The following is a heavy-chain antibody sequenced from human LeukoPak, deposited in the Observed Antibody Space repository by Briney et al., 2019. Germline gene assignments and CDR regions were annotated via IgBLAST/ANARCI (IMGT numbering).Heavy chain of an antibody. J-gene: IGHJ5*02. D-gene: IGHD3-3*01. CDR1: GGSTFSFS. CDR3: ARDGGPNFNCFDL. CDR2: IYYSGST. V-gene: IGHV4-59*01. Sequence: SETLSLTSTFSGGSTFSFSWSWVRQPPGKGLEWIGYIYYSGSTNYNPSLKRRVTISVDTSKNQFSLKLSSVTAADTAVYYCARDGGPNFNCFDLWGKGTLVTVSS.